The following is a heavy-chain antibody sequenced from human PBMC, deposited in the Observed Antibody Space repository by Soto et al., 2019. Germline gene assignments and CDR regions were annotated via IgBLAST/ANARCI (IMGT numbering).Heavy chain of an antibody. D-gene: IGHD3-10*01. Sequence: SETLSLTCTVSGGSISSYYWSWIRQPPGKGLEWIGYIYYSGSTNYNPSLKSRVTISVDTSKNQFSLKLSSVTAADTAVYYCARDRLLWFGEFTRFGAFDIWGQGTMVTVSS. CDR1: GGSISSYY. J-gene: IGHJ3*02. CDR2: IYYSGST. V-gene: IGHV4-59*01. CDR3: ARDRLLWFGEFTRFGAFDI.